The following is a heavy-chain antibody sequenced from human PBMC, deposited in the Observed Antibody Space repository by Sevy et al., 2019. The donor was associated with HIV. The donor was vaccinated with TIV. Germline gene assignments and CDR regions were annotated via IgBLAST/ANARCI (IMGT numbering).Heavy chain of an antibody. V-gene: IGHV3-30*04. J-gene: IGHJ3*02. CDR1: GFVFSSYA. CDR2: IAYDGSNK. CDR3: ARPRFLEWLSSAAFDI. D-gene: IGHD3-3*01. Sequence: GGSLRLSCTASGFVFSSYAMHWVRQAPGKGLEWVAFIAYDGSNKNYADSVKGRFTLSRDNSKNTLYRQMNSLGAEDTAVYYCARPRFLEWLSSAAFDIWGQGTMVTVSS.